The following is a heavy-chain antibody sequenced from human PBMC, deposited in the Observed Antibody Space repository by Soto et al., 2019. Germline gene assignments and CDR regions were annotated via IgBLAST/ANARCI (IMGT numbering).Heavy chain of an antibody. Sequence: ETLSLTCVVSGGSFSTYYYNWIHQSPGKGLEWIGEINHSGSNNYSPSLKSRVTMSLDTSKNQFSLKLTSVTAADTAVYYCARGGSNDWQVAFDIWGQGTMVTVSS. V-gene: IGHV4-34*01. D-gene: IGHD3-9*01. CDR1: GGSFSTYY. CDR2: INHSGSN. J-gene: IGHJ3*02. CDR3: ARGGSNDWQVAFDI.